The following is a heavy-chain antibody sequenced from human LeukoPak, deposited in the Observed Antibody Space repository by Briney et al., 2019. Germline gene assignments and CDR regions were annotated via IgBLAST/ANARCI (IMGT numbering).Heavy chain of an antibody. Sequence: PGGSLTLPCAASGFTFDDYAMHWARQAPGKGLEWVSSISWNSGTIDYADAVEGRFPISRDNAKKSLYLQMNSLSAEDSALYYGAKEKSGSSWDFDDWGQRTLVTVSS. D-gene: IGHD6-13*01. J-gene: IGHJ4*02. CDR1: GFTFDDYA. CDR3: AKEKSGSSWDFDD. CDR2: ISWNSGTI. V-gene: IGHV3-9*01.